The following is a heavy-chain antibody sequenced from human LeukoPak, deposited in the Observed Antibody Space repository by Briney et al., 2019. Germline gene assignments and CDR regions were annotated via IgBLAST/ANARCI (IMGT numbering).Heavy chain of an antibody. D-gene: IGHD3-3*01. CDR1: GGSISSGGYY. Sequence: SETLSLTCTVSGGSISSGGYYWSWIRQHPGKGLEWIGYIYYSGSTNYNPSLKSRVTISVDTSKNQFSLKLSSVTAADTAVYYCARGTIGWFDPWGQGTLVTVSS. CDR3: ARGTIGWFDP. CDR2: IYYSGST. J-gene: IGHJ5*02. V-gene: IGHV4-61*08.